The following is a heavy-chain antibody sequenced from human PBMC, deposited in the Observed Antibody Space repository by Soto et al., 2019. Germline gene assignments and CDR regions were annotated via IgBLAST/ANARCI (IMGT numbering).Heavy chain of an antibody. CDR3: ATNYYRSGSYYFKLGPSRDNDYYYYYMHV. J-gene: IGHJ6*03. V-gene: IGHV4-59*01. D-gene: IGHD3-10*01. CDR1: GGSISSYY. Sequence: QVQLQESGPGLVKPSETLSLTCTVSGGSISSYYWSWIRQPPGKGLEWIGYIYYSGSTNYNPSLKSRVPITVDTYKNQFSLKLSSVTAADTAVYYCATNYYRSGSYYFKLGPSRDNDYYYYYMHVWGKGTTVTVSS. CDR2: IYYSGST.